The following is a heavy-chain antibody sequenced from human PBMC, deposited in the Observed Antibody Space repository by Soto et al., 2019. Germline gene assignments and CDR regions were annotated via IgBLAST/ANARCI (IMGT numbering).Heavy chain of an antibody. J-gene: IGHJ5*02. CDR3: ARHWKFCSVGECDDNWFGP. CDR1: SGSISSSGYF. D-gene: IGHD2-15*01. Sequence: QVQLQESGPGLVKPSQTLSLTCTVSSGSISSSGYFWGWIRQPPGEGLEWIGSIYYRGNTNYNPSLKSRVTISVDTSKNQFSLNLNSVTATDTAFYYCARHWKFCSVGECDDNWFGPWGQGILVTVSS. V-gene: IGHV4-39*01. CDR2: IYYRGNT.